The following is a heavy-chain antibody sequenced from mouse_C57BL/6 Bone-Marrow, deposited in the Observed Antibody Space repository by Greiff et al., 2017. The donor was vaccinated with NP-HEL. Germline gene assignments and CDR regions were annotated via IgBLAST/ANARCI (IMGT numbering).Heavy chain of an antibody. CDR1: GFTFSSYG. V-gene: IGHV5-6*01. D-gene: IGHD1-1*01. CDR2: ISSGGSYT. CDR3: ARPNYYGSSWDY. Sequence: DVQLVESGGDLVKPGGSLKLSCAASGFTFSSYGMSWVRQTPDKRLEWVATISSGGSYTYYPDSVKGRFTISRDNAKNTLYLQMSSLKSEDTAMYYCARPNYYGSSWDYWGQGTTLTVSS. J-gene: IGHJ2*01.